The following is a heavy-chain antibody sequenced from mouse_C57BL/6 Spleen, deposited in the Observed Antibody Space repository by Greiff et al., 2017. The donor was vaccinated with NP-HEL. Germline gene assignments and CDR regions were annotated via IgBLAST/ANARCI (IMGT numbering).Heavy chain of an antibody. J-gene: IGHJ4*01. CDR1: GFSLTSYG. CDR3: ATLTAQASLMDY. V-gene: IGHV2-2*01. D-gene: IGHD3-2*02. CDR2: IWSGGST. Sequence: VQLQQSGPGLVQPSQSLSITCTVSGFSLTSYGVHWVRQSPGKGLEWLGVIWSGGSTDYNAAFISRLSISKDNSKSQVFFKMNSLQADDTAIYYCATLTAQASLMDYWGQGTSVTVSS.